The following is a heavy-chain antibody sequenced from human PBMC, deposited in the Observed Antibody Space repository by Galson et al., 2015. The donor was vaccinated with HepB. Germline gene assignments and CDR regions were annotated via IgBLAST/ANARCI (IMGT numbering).Heavy chain of an antibody. CDR3: VRADQGYHDNSGYY. CDR1: GYTFINYN. CDR2: INADNGNT. J-gene: IGHJ4*02. Sequence: SVKVSCKASGYTFINYNMHWVRQAPGQRLEWMGLINADNGNTEYSQKFQGRVTITSDTSASTVYMELSSLRSEDTAVYYCVRADQGYHDNSGYYWGQGSLVTVFS. D-gene: IGHD3-22*01. V-gene: IGHV1-3*01.